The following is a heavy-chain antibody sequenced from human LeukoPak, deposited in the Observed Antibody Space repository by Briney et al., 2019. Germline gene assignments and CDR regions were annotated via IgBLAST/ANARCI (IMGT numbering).Heavy chain of an antibody. D-gene: IGHD6-19*01. CDR1: GFTFSSYS. CDR2: ISSSSTYI. Sequence: GGSLRLSCAASGFTFSSYSMNWVRQAPGKGLEWVSSISSSSTYIYYADSVKGRFTISRDTAKNSLYLQMNSLRGEDTAVYYCARESFSGWYDDDWGKGTLVTVSS. V-gene: IGHV3-21*01. CDR3: ARESFSGWYDDD. J-gene: IGHJ4*02.